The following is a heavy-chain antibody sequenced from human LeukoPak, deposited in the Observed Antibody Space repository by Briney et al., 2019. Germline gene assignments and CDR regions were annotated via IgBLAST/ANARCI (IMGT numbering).Heavy chain of an antibody. D-gene: IGHD1-26*01. CDR1: GFTISSNY. J-gene: IGHJ3*02. CDR3: ARTLARASSSGSYYGAFDI. Sequence: GGSLRLSCAASGFTISSNYMSWVRQAPGKGLEWVSVIYSGGSTYYADSVEGRFTISRDNSKNTLYLQMNSLRAEDTAVYYCARTLARASSSGSYYGAFDIWGQGTMVTVSS. V-gene: IGHV3-53*01. CDR2: IYSGGST.